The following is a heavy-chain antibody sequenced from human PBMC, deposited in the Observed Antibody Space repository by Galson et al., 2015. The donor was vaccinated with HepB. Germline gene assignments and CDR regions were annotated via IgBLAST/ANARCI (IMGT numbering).Heavy chain of an antibody. Sequence: SEPLSLTCAVSGGAISGNYWCSWVRQPPGKGLEWIAEIYYRGTTNYNPSPKSRVTISVDKSGNQCSLKLSSVTAADTAVYYCTHTMDVWGQGTTVTVSS. CDR3: THTMDV. CDR1: GGAISGNYW. CDR2: IYYRGTT. J-gene: IGHJ6*02. V-gene: IGHV4-4*02.